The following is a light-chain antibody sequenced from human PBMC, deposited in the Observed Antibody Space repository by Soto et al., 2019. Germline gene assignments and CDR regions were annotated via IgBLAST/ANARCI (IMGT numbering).Light chain of an antibody. V-gene: IGKV3-11*01. J-gene: IGKJ2*01. CDR1: QSISSY. CDR3: QQRSNWPRGYT. CDR2: DAS. Sequence: EIVLTQSPATLSLSPGERATISCRASQSISSYLALYHQTPGQAPRLLIYDASNRATGIPARFSGSGSGTDFTLTISSLEPEDFALYYCQQRSNWPRGYTFGQGTKLEIK.